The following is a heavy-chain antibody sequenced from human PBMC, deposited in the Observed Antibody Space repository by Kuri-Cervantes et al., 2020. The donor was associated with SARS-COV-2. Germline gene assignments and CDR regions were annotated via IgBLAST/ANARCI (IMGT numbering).Heavy chain of an antibody. V-gene: IGHV3-73*01. D-gene: IGHD2-2*02. Sequence: ETLSLTCEVSGFLFSASAIHWVRQASGKGLEWVGRVRGKANNYATAYAASVRGRFTISRDDSKNMAYLQMNSLKTEDTAVYYCARLDILVVPAAIYYWGQGILVTVSS. CDR1: GFLFSASA. CDR3: ARLDILVVPAAIYY. J-gene: IGHJ4*02. CDR2: VRGKANNYAT.